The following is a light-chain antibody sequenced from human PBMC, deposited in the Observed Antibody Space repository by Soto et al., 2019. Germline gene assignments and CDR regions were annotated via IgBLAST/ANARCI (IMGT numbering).Light chain of an antibody. CDR3: SSYTSRRTYV. CDR1: GSDVGGYNY. V-gene: IGLV2-14*01. Sequence: QSVLTQPASVSGSPGQSITISCTGTGSDVGGYNYVSWYHQDPGRAPKLIIYDVSYRPSGVSNRFSGAKSGNTASLTISGLQAEDEGDYYCSSYTSRRTYVFGTGTKVTVL. CDR2: DVS. J-gene: IGLJ1*01.